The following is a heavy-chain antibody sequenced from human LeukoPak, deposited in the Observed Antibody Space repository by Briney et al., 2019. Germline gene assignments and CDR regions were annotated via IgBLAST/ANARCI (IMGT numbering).Heavy chain of an antibody. Sequence: PSETLSLTCTVSGGSISSSSYYWGWIRQPPGKGLEWIGSIYYSGSTYYNPSLKSRVTISVDTSKNQFSLKLSSVTAADTAVYYCARHAGRILRYFDWLFSRYFDYWGQGTLVTVSS. CDR1: GGSISSSSYY. J-gene: IGHJ4*02. CDR2: IYYSGST. V-gene: IGHV4-39*01. CDR3: ARHAGRILRYFDWLFSRYFDY. D-gene: IGHD3-9*01.